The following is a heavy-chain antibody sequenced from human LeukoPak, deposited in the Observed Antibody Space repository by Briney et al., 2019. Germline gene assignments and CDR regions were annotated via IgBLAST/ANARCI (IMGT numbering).Heavy chain of an antibody. Sequence: SETLSLTCTVSGGSISSYYWSWIRQPPGKGLEWIGYIYYSGSTNYNPSLKSRVTISVDTSKNQFSLKLSSVTAADTAVYYCARTYYDFWSGYCYYFDYWGQGTLVTVSS. V-gene: IGHV4-59*01. J-gene: IGHJ4*02. CDR3: ARTYYDFWSGYCYYFDY. D-gene: IGHD3-3*01. CDR2: IYYSGST. CDR1: GGSISSYY.